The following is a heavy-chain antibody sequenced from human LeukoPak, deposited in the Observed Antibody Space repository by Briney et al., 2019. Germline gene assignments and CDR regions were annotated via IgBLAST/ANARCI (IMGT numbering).Heavy chain of an antibody. CDR1: GGSISSGGYY. CDR3: ARVLQGDGYNRRALYYYGMGV. J-gene: IGHJ6*02. D-gene: IGHD5-24*01. Sequence: KASETLSLTCTVSGGSISSGGYYWSWIRQHPGKGLEWIGYIYYSGSTYYNPPLKSRVTISVDTSKNQFSLKLSSVTAADTAVYYCARVLQGDGYNRRALYYYGMGVWGQGTTVTVSS. CDR2: IYYSGST. V-gene: IGHV4-31*03.